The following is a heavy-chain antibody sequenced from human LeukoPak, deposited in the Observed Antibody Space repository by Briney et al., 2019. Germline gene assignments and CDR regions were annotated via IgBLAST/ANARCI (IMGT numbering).Heavy chain of an antibody. V-gene: IGHV1-8*03. CDR3: ARGVLWFGELSGYYMDV. Sequence: ASVKVSCKASGYTFTSYDINWVRQVTGQGLEWMGWMNPNSGNTGYAQKFQGRVTITRNTSISTAYMELSSLRSEDTAVYYCARGVLWFGELSGYYMDVWGKGTTVTVSS. CDR1: GYTFTSYD. D-gene: IGHD3-10*01. J-gene: IGHJ6*03. CDR2: MNPNSGNT.